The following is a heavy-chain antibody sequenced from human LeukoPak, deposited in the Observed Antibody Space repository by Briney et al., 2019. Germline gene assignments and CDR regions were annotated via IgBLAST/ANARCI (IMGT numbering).Heavy chain of an antibody. CDR3: AKEGLQDYYYMDV. CDR2: ISWDGGST. CDR1: GFTFDDYT. V-gene: IGHV3-43*01. Sequence: GGSLRLSCAASGFTFDDYTMHWVRQAPGKGLEWVSLISWDGGSTYYADSVKGRFTISRDNSKNSLYLQTNSLRTEDTALYYCAKEGLQDYYYMDVWGKGTTVTVSS. J-gene: IGHJ6*03. D-gene: IGHD5-18*01.